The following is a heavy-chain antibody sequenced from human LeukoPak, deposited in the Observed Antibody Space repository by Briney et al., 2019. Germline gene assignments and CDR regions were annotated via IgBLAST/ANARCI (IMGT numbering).Heavy chain of an antibody. D-gene: IGHD3-22*01. J-gene: IGHJ4*02. CDR1: GFTFSTKW. CDR3: ARDYSSGRDF. Sequence: GGSPRLSCAASGFTFSTKWMSWVRQPPGKGLEWVATINQDGSDQYYVDSVKGRFTISRDNAKNSLDLQMNSLRAEDTAVYYCARDYSSGRDFWGQGTLVTVSS. V-gene: IGHV3-7*04. CDR2: INQDGSDQ.